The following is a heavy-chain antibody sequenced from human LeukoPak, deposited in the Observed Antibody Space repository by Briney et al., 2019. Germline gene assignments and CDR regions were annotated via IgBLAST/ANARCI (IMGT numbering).Heavy chain of an antibody. CDR3: PREIVGAFYYYYYYYMDV. CDR2: MYTSGST. D-gene: IGHD1-26*01. J-gene: IGHJ6*03. V-gene: IGHV4-61*02. Sequence: SETLSLTCTVSDDSISSNSYYWSWIRQPAGKGLEWIGRMYTSGSTNYNPSLKSRVTMSVDTSKNQFSLKLSSVTAADTAVYYCPREIVGAFYYYYYYYMDVWGKGTTVTISS. CDR1: DDSISSNSYY.